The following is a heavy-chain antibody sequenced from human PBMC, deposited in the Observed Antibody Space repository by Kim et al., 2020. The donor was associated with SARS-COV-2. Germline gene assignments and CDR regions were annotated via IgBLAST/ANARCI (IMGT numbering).Heavy chain of an antibody. J-gene: IGHJ3*02. V-gene: IGHV5-51*01. D-gene: IGHD3-16*01. Sequence: TYSPSLQGPVTISAHKSISTAYLQGSSLKASDTAMYYCARQDDPQAFDIWGQGTMVTVSS. CDR3: ARQDDPQAFDI.